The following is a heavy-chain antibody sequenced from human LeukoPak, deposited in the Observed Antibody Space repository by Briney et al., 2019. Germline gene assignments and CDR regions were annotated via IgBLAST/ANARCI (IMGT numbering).Heavy chain of an antibody. CDR2: ISSSGGTM. CDR1: GFTFSDYY. CDR3: ARFPSGTYSVDY. D-gene: IGHD1-26*01. Sequence: PGGSLRLSCVASGFTFSDYYMSWIRQAPGMGLEWVSYISSSGGTMYYADSVKGRFTISRDNAKNSLYLQMNSLRAEDTAVYYCARFPSGTYSVDYWGQGTLVTVSS. V-gene: IGHV3-11*01. J-gene: IGHJ4*02.